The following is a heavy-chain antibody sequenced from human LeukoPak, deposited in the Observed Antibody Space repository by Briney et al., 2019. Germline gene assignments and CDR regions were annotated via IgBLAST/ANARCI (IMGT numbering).Heavy chain of an antibody. Sequence: PGGSLRLSCAASGFTFSSYSMTWVRQAPGKGLEWVSSMSSGSRYIYYADSVRGRFTISRDNAKNSLYLLMNSLRAEDTAVYYCARDRPTGASRLFVVQWGQGTLVIVSS. J-gene: IGHJ4*02. CDR3: ARDRPTGASRLFVVQ. CDR1: GFTFSSYS. CDR2: MSSGSRYI. V-gene: IGHV3-21*01. D-gene: IGHD3-3*01.